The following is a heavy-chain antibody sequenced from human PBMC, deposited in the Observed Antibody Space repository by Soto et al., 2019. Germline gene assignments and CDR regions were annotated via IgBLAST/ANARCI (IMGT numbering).Heavy chain of an antibody. J-gene: IGHJ6*02. CDR3: AKERAGSYYYYYYGMDV. CDR2: ISYDGSNK. Sequence: QVQLVESGGGVVQPGRSLRLSCAASGFTFSTYGMHWVRQAPGNGLEWVAVISYDGSNKHYADSVKGRFTISRDNSKNTVYLQMNSLRAEDTAVYYCAKERAGSYYYYYYGMDVWGQGTTVTVSS. D-gene: IGHD3-10*01. V-gene: IGHV3-30*18. CDR1: GFTFSTYG.